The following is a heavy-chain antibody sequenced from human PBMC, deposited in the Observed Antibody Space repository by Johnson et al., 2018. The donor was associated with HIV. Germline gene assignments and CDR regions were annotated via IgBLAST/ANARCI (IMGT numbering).Heavy chain of an antibody. J-gene: IGHJ3*01. D-gene: IGHD7-27*01. V-gene: IGHV3-30*02. CDR2: IQNDGTNK. Sequence: QVQLVESGGGVVRPGGSLRLSCASSGFTFDDYGMSWVRQAPGKGLEWVAFIQNDGTNKHYADFVKGRFTISRDNSRNTVNLQMSNLRTEETADYYCAKGEAQEGWIQLGSYAFDFWGRGTMVTVSS. CDR3: AKGEAQEGWIQLGSYAFDF. CDR1: GFTFDDYG.